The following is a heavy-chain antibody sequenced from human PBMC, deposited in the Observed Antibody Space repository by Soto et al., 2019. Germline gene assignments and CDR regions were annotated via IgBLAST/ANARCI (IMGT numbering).Heavy chain of an antibody. CDR3: ARDHLSYCGGDCYSNGMDV. V-gene: IGHV3-66*01. D-gene: IGHD2-21*02. Sequence: GGSLRLSCAASGFTVSSNYMSWVRQAPGKGLEWVSVIYSGGSTYYADSVKGRFTISRDNSKNTLYLQMNSLRAEDTAVYYCARDHLSYCGGDCYSNGMDVWGQGTTVTVSS. CDR2: IYSGGST. J-gene: IGHJ6*02. CDR1: GFTVSSNY.